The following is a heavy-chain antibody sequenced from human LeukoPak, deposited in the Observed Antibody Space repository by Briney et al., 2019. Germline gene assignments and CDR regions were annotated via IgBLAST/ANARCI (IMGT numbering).Heavy chain of an antibody. D-gene: IGHD6-19*01. V-gene: IGHV3-15*01. CDR2: IKSKTDGGTT. J-gene: IGHJ4*02. Sequence: GGSLRLSCAASGFTFSNAWMSWVRQAPGKGLEWFGRIKSKTDGGTTDYAAPVKGRFTISRDDSKNTLYLQMNSLKTEDTAVYYCTTGGSGWYFDYWGQGTLVTVSS. CDR1: GFTFSNAW. CDR3: TTGGSGWYFDY.